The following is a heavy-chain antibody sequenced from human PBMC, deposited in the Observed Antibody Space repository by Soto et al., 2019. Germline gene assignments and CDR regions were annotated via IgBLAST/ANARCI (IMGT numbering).Heavy chain of an antibody. V-gene: IGHV4-39*01. CDR3: ARVEGYCSGGSCYSLSPFDY. CDR1: GGSISSSSYY. D-gene: IGHD2-15*01. J-gene: IGHJ4*02. CDR2: IYYSGST. Sequence: SETLSLTCTVSGGSISSSSYYWGWIRQPPGKGLEWIGSIYYSGSTYYNPSLKSRVTISVDTSKNQFSLKLSSVTAADTAVYYCARVEGYCSGGSCYSLSPFDYWGQGTLVTVSS.